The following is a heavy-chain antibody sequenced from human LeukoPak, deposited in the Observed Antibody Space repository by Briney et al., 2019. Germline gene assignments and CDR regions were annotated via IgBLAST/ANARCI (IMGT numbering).Heavy chain of an antibody. V-gene: IGHV3-21*01. CDR1: GSTFSSYS. CDR3: ARACSGGSCYPAGDYYYYGMDV. J-gene: IGHJ6*04. D-gene: IGHD2-15*01. CDR2: ISSSSSYI. Sequence: GGSLRLSCAASGSTFSSYSMNSVRQAPGKGLEWVSSISSSSSYIYYADSVKGRFTISRDNAKNSLYLQMNSLRAEDTAVYYCARACSGGSCYPAGDYYYYGMDVWGKGTTVTVSS.